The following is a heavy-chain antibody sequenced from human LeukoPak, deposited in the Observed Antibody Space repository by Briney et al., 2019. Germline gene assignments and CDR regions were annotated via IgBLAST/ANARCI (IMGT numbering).Heavy chain of an antibody. CDR2: ISGSGGST. J-gene: IGHJ4*02. CDR1: GFTFSSYA. V-gene: IGHV3-23*01. CDR3: AKGASYYGSGSYFDY. D-gene: IGHD3-10*01. Sequence: AGGSLRLSCAASGFTFSSYAMSWVRQAPGKGLEWVSAISGSGGSTYYAGSVKGRFTISRDNSKNTLYLQMNSLRAEDTAVYYCAKGASYYGSGSYFDYWGQGTLVTVSS.